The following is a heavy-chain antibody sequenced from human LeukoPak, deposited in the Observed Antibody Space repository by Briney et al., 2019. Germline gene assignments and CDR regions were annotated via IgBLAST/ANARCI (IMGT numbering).Heavy chain of an antibody. Sequence: QAGGSLRLSCAASEFTFSYYWMSWFRQAPGKGLEWVANIKGDGSEKHYVDSGKGRFTISRDNAKKSVFLQMNSLRAEDTAVYYCARYLNSGPADYWGQGSLVTVSS. CDR3: ARYLNSGPADY. J-gene: IGHJ4*02. CDR1: EFTFSYYW. V-gene: IGHV3-7*01. D-gene: IGHD5-12*01. CDR2: IKGDGSEK.